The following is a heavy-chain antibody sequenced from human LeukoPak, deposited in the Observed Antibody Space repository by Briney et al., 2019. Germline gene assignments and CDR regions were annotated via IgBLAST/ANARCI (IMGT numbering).Heavy chain of an antibody. CDR2: ISGSGGST. Sequence: GGSLRLSCAASGFTFSSYAMSWVRQAPGKGLEWVSAISGSGGSTYYADSVKGRFTISRDNSKNTLYLQMNSLRAEDTAVYYCAKMYYYDSSGSTATLDYWDQGTLVTVSS. CDR3: AKMYYYDSSGSTATLDY. D-gene: IGHD3-22*01. V-gene: IGHV3-23*01. J-gene: IGHJ4*02. CDR1: GFTFSSYA.